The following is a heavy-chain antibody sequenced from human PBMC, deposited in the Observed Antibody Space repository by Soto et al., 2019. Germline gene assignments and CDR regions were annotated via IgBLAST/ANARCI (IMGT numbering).Heavy chain of an antibody. V-gene: IGHV1-2*04. D-gene: IGHD6-13*01. CDR1: GYTFTGYY. CDR2: INPNSGGT. CDR3: ARESGLIAAAGTPRLDYGMDV. Sequence: QVQLVQSGAEVKKPGASVKVSCKASGYTFTGYYMHWVRQAPGQGLEWMGWINPNSGGTNYAQKFKGWVTMTRDTSISTAYMELSRLRSDDTAVYYWARESGLIAAAGTPRLDYGMDVWGQGTTVTVSS. J-gene: IGHJ6*02.